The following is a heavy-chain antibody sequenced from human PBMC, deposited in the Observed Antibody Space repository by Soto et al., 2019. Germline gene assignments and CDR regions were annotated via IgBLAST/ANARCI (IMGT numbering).Heavy chain of an antibody. J-gene: IGHJ5*02. CDR3: ARRVGGSGRNTQKYVWFDP. Sequence: GESLKISCKGSGYSFTSYWIGWVRQMPGKGLEWMGIIYPGDSDTRYSPSFQGQVTISADKSISTAYLQWSSLKASDTAMYYCARRVGGSGRNTQKYVWFDPWGQGTLVTVSS. V-gene: IGHV5-51*01. CDR1: GYSFTSYW. CDR2: IYPGDSDT. D-gene: IGHD3-10*01.